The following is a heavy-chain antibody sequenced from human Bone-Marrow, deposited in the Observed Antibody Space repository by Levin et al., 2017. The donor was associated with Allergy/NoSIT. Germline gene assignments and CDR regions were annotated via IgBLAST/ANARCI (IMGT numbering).Heavy chain of an antibody. D-gene: IGHD4-17*01. CDR2: ISWNSDKA. V-gene: IGHV3-9*01. CDR1: GFNFDDYV. CDR3: AKDGESTVTRSYYLHY. J-gene: IGHJ4*02. Sequence: SLKISCGASGFNFDDYVMHWVRQAPGKGLEWVSGISWNSDKAGYADSVKGRFTISRDNAKNSLYLQMDSLGVEDTALYYCAKDGESTVTRSYYLHYWGQGTLVTVSS.